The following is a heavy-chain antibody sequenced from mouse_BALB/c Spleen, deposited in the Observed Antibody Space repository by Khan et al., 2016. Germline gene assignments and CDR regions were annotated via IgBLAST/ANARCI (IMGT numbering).Heavy chain of an antibody. D-gene: IGHD2-4*01. V-gene: IGHV2-3*01. Sequence: QVQLKQSGPGLVAPSQSLSITCTVSGFSLTSYGVSWVRQPPGKGLEWLGVIWGEGNTNNHSALITRMSISRENNKNKAFLILISQQTDDTATYYCAKPYYDYDGHYAIDYWGQGTSVTVSS. J-gene: IGHJ4*01. CDR2: IWGEGNT. CDR3: AKPYYDYDGHYAIDY. CDR1: GFSLTSYG.